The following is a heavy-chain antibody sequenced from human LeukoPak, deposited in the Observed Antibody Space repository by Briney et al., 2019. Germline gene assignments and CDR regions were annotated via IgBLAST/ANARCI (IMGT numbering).Heavy chain of an antibody. CDR1: GGTFGSYA. CDR2: IIPIFGTA. Sequence: ASVKVSCKASGGTFGSYAISWVRQAPGQGLEWMGRIIPIFGTANYAQKFQGRVTITTDESTSTAYMELSSLRSEDTAVYYCARGDYGGSYFQHWGQDTLVTVSS. J-gene: IGHJ1*01. CDR3: ARGDYGGSYFQH. D-gene: IGHD4-23*01. V-gene: IGHV1-69*05.